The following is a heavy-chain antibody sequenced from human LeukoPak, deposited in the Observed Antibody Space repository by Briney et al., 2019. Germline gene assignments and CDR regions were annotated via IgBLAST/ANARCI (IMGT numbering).Heavy chain of an antibody. CDR2: INPNSGGT. D-gene: IGHD2-2*01. J-gene: IGHJ4*02. V-gene: IGHV1-2*04. CDR1: GYTFTGYY. Sequence: GASVKVSCKASGYTFTGYYMHWVRQAPGQGLEWMGWINPNSGGTNYAQKFQGWVTMTRDTSISTAYMELSRLRSDDTAVYYCARDHCSSTSCLVMGYWGQGTLVTVSS. CDR3: ARDHCSSTSCLVMGY.